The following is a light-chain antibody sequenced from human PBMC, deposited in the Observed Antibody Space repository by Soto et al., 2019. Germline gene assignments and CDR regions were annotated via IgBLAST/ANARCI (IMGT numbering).Light chain of an antibody. J-gene: IGLJ3*02. Sequence: QSVLTQPPSVSGAPGQRVTISCTGSSSNIGAGYDVHWYQQLPGTAPQLLIYGNSKRPSGVPDRFSGSKSGNTASLTVSGLQAEDEADYYCTSYVGSDIWVFGGGTKLTVL. CDR2: GNS. V-gene: IGLV1-40*01. CDR1: SSNIGAGYD. CDR3: TSYVGSDIWV.